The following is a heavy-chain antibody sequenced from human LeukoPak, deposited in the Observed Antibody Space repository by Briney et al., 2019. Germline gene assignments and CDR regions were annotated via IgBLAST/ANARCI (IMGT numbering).Heavy chain of an antibody. CDR2: ISSSSSTI. V-gene: IGHV3-48*01. J-gene: IGHJ4*02. CDR3: ARVYDRTYYDFWSGYPEAYYFDY. CDR1: GFTFSSYS. D-gene: IGHD3-3*01. Sequence: GSLRLSCAASGFTFSSYSMNWVRQAPGKGLEWVSYISSSSSTIYYADSVKGRFTISRDNAKNSLYLQMNSLRAEDTAVYYCARVYDRTYYDFWSGYPEAYYFDYWGQGTLVTVSS.